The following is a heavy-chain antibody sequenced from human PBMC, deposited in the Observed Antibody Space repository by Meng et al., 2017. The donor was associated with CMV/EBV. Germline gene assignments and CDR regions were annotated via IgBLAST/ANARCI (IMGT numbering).Heavy chain of an antibody. D-gene: IGHD2-2*01. J-gene: IGHJ6*02. Sequence: LSLTCAASGFTFSSYWMHWVRQAPGKGLVWVSRINSDGSSTSYADSVKGRFTISRDNAKNSLYLQMNSLRAEDTAVYYCARESLDCSSTAPPCVDYYGMDVWGQGTTVTVSS. CDR2: INSDGSST. V-gene: IGHV3-74*01. CDR3: ARESLDCSSTAPPCVDYYGMDV. CDR1: GFTFSSYW.